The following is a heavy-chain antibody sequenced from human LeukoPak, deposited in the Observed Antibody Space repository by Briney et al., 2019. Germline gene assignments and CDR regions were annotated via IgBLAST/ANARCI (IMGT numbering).Heavy chain of an antibody. V-gene: IGHV1-69*05. CDR1: GGTLSNA. Sequence: ASVKVSCKVSGGTLSNAISWVRQAPGQGLEWMGGIIPIFGTTNYAQKFQGRLTITTDESTNAVYMQLSSLRSEDTAVYYCARDYTGYSYYYMDVWGKGTTVTVPS. CDR3: ARDYTGYSYYYMDV. D-gene: IGHD3-16*01. CDR2: IIPIFGTT. J-gene: IGHJ6*03.